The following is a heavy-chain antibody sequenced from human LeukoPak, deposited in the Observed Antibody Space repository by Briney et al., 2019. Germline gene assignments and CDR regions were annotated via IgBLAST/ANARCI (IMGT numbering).Heavy chain of an antibody. CDR3: ARDQAYYDFWSGYSTPPRTNFDY. J-gene: IGHJ4*02. Sequence: GGSLRLSCAASGFTFSSYAMSWVRQAPGKGLEWVSAISGSGGSTYYADSVKGRFTISRDNAKNSLYLQMNSLRAEDTAVYYCARDQAYYDFWSGYSTPPRTNFDYWGQGTLVTVSS. CDR2: ISGSGGST. V-gene: IGHV3-23*01. CDR1: GFTFSSYA. D-gene: IGHD3-3*01.